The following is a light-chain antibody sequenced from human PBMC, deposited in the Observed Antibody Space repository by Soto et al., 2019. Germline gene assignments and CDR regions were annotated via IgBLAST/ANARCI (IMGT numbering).Light chain of an antibody. Sequence: QPVLTHSSSASASLASSRRLTCTLGSGQRGYIIAWHQQLPGKAPRYLMKLEGSGSYNKGSGVPDRFSGSSSGADRYLNISNLQSEDEADYYCETWDSNTLYVFGTGTKVTVL. CDR2: LEGSGSY. V-gene: IGLV4-60*03. J-gene: IGLJ1*01. CDR3: ETWDSNTLYV. CDR1: SGQRGYI.